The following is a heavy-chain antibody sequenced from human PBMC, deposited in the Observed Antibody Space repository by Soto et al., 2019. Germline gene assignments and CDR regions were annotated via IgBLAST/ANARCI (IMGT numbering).Heavy chain of an antibody. J-gene: IGHJ5*02. CDR2: ISASGDIT. V-gene: IGHV3-23*01. CDR1: GFTFTTYA. Sequence: EVQLLESGGGLIQPGGSLRLSCAASGFTFTTYAMRWVRQAPGKGLEWVSAISASGDITYYPDSVKGRFTISRDSSKNTLYLQMNGLRAEDTAIYYCAKDSNLIPGGSNHWGQGTLVTVSS. CDR3: AKDSNLIPGGSNH. D-gene: IGHD3-10*01.